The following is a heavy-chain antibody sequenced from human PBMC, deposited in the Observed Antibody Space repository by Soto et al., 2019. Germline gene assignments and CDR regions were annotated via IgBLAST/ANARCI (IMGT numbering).Heavy chain of an antibody. J-gene: IGHJ6*02. CDR3: AREHLSGNFDMDV. Sequence: GGSLRLSCAGSGVTFSNYWMHWGRQAPGKGLGWVSRINGDGSSINYADPVKGRFTISRDNAKNTLYLQMNSLRAEDTAVYYCAREHLSGNFDMDVWGQGTTVTGSS. D-gene: IGHD3-10*01. CDR2: INGDGSSI. CDR1: GVTFSNYW. V-gene: IGHV3-74*01.